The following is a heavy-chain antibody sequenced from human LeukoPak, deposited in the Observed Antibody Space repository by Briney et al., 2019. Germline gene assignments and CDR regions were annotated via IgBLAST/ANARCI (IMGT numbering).Heavy chain of an antibody. V-gene: IGHV3-21*04. CDR2: ISSSSSYI. D-gene: IGHD3-22*01. J-gene: IGHJ2*01. Sequence: GGSLRLSCAASGFTFSSYSMNWVRQAPGKGLEWVSSISSSSSYIYYADSVKGRFTISRDNSKNTLYLQMNSLRAEDTAVYYCVRKASYYDSSEDGYFDLWGRGTLVTVSS. CDR3: VRKASYYDSSEDGYFDL. CDR1: GFTFSSYS.